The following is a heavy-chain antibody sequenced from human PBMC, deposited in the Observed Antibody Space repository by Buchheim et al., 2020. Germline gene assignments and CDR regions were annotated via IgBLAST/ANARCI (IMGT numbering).Heavy chain of an antibody. CDR3: ARDLGGFCSGGSCLYYYYGMDV. Sequence: QVQLVQSGAEVKKPGASVKVSCKASGYTFTSYYMHWVRQAPGQGLEWMGIINPSGGSTSYAQKFQGRVTMTRDTSTSTVYMELSSLRSEDTAVYYCARDLGGFCSGGSCLYYYYGMDVWGQGTT. V-gene: IGHV1-46*01. D-gene: IGHD2-15*01. CDR2: INPSGGST. CDR1: GYTFTSYY. J-gene: IGHJ6*02.